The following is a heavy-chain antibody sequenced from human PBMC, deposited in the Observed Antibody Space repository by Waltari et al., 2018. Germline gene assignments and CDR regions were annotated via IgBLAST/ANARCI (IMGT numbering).Heavy chain of an antibody. D-gene: IGHD3-3*01. V-gene: IGHV3-30-3*01. CDR3: ARDHFLEWLFYFDY. Sequence: QVQLVESGGGVVQPGRSLRLSCAASGFTFSSYAMHWVRQAPGKGLEWVAVISYDGSNKYYADSVKGRFTISRDNSKNTLYLQMNSLRAEDTAVYYCARDHFLEWLFYFDYWGQGTLVTVSS. CDR2: ISYDGSNK. CDR1: GFTFSSYA. J-gene: IGHJ4*02.